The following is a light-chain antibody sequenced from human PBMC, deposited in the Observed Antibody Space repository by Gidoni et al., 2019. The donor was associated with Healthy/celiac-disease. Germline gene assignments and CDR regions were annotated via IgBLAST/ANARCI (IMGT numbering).Light chain of an antibody. V-gene: IGKV3-20*01. J-gene: IGKJ4*01. Sequence: EIVLTQSPGTLSLSPGERATLSCRASQSVSSSYLAWYQQKPAQAPRLLIYGASSRATGIPDRFSGSGSGTDFTLTISRLEPEDFAVYYCQQYGSSLLTFGGXTKVEIK. CDR1: QSVSSSY. CDR3: QQYGSSLLT. CDR2: GAS.